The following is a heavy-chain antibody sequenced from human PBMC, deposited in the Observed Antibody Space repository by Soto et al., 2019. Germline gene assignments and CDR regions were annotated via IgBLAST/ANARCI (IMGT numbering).Heavy chain of an antibody. CDR3: ATGTWFGEFVFDH. D-gene: IGHD3-10*01. CDR1: GFTFSDYY. CDR2: ISNSNSYT. Sequence: QVQLVESGGGLVKPGGSLRLSCAASGFTFSDYYISWIRQAPGKGLEWVSYISNSNSYTDYGDAVKGRFTISRDNVKNSLYLQMKSLRAEDTAVYYCATGTWFGEFVFDHWGQGTLVTVSS. J-gene: IGHJ4*02. V-gene: IGHV3-11*05.